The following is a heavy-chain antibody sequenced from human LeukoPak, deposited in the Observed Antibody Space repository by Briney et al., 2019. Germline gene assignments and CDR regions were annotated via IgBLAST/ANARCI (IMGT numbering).Heavy chain of an antibody. Sequence: GGSLRLSCAASGFIFSSYIMNWVRQAPGKGLEWVSSISSSSSYIYYADSVKGRFTISRDNAKKSLYLQMNSLRAEDTAVYYCARDLEEYCSGGSCSLFDSWGQGTLVTVSS. CDR1: GFIFSSYI. V-gene: IGHV3-21*01. J-gene: IGHJ4*02. D-gene: IGHD2-15*01. CDR2: ISSSSSYI. CDR3: ARDLEEYCSGGSCSLFDS.